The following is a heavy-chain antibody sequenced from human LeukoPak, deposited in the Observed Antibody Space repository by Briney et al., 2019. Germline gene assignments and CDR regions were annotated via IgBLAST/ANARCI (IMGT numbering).Heavy chain of an antibody. D-gene: IGHD5-18*01. Sequence: SETLSLTCTVSGGSISRYCWSSIRQPAGKGLEWLGRIYSSGSTTYNPSLKSRATLPVATSKTQRTLKRTSVPAATRPVNTLARGYSYLCYWGQGTLVTVSS. V-gene: IGHV4-4*07. CDR1: GGSISRYC. CDR2: IYSSGST. CDR3: ARGYSYLCY. J-gene: IGHJ4*02.